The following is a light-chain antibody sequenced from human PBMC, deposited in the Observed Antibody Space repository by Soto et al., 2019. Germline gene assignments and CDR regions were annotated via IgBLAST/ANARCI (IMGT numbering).Light chain of an antibody. J-gene: IGKJ5*01. CDR1: QSISSW. V-gene: IGKV1-33*01. CDR2: DAS. Sequence: DIQMTQSPSTLSASVGDRVTITCRASQSISSWLAWYQQKPGRAPKLLIYDASNLEAGVPSRFWGSGSGTDFTFTISRLQPEDIATYYCQQYENLPTFGQGTRLEIK. CDR3: QQYENLPT.